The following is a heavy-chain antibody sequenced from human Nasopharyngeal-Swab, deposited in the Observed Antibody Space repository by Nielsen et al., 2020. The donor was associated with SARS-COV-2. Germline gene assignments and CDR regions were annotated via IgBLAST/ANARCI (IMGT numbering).Heavy chain of an antibody. CDR2: ISYDGSNK. D-gene: IGHD3-9*01. Sequence: WIRQPPGKGLEWVAVISYDGSNKYYADSVKGRFTISRDNSKNTLYLQMNSLRAEDTAVYYRASPRVHYDILTGPFDYWGQGTLVTVSS. CDR3: ASPRVHYDILTGPFDY. V-gene: IGHV3-30-3*01. J-gene: IGHJ4*02.